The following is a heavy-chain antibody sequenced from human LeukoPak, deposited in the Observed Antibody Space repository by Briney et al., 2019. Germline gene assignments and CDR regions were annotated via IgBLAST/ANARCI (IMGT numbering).Heavy chain of an antibody. V-gene: IGHV1-69*04. CDR2: IIPILGVP. CDR3: ASVLLGATGMDY. Sequence: GSSVNVSCKASGGTFSSYAISWVRQAPGQGLEWMGRIIPILGVPNYAQKFQGRVTITADKSTSTAYMELSSLRSEDTAVYYCASVLLGATGMDYGAKGTLVTVSS. CDR1: GGTFSSYA. J-gene: IGHJ4*02. D-gene: IGHD1-26*01.